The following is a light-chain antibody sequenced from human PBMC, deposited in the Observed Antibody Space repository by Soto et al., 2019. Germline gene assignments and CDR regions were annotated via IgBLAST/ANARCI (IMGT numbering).Light chain of an antibody. CDR1: QSVSSSY. J-gene: IGKJ1*01. V-gene: IGKV3-20*01. CDR3: QQDGSSPQT. Sequence: EFVVTLSPGALPRSPWQRATLSCTSSQSVSSSYLAWYQQKPGQAPRLLIYGASSRATGIPDRFSGSGSGTDFTLTISRLEPEDFAVYYCQQDGSSPQTFGQGTKVDI. CDR2: GAS.